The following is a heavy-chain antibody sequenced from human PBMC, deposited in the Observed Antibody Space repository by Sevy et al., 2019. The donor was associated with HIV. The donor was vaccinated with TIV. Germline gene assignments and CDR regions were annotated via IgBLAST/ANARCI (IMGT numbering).Heavy chain of an antibody. CDR1: GFTFSSYD. D-gene: IGHD3-22*01. CDR2: IGTAGDT. CDR3: ARAYDYYDSSGYPTALWYFDY. Sequence: GGSLRLSCAASGFTFSSYDMHWVRQATGKGLEWVSAIGTAGDTYYPGSVKGRFTISRENAKNSWYIQMISLRAEDTAVYYCARAYDYYDSSGYPTALWYFDYWGQGTLVTVSS. J-gene: IGHJ4*02. V-gene: IGHV3-13*01.